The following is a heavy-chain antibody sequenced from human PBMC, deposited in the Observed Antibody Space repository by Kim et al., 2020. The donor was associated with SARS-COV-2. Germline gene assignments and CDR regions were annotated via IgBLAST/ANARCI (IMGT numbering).Heavy chain of an antibody. CDR1: GFTFSSYG. J-gene: IGHJ4*02. CDR2: ISYDGSNK. Sequence: GGSLRLSCAASGFTFSSYGMHWVRQAPGKGLEWVAVISYDGSNKYYADSVKGRFTISRDNSKNTLYLQMNSLRAEDTAVYYCAKGELSQTFDYWGQGTLVTVSS. D-gene: IGHD3-16*02. CDR3: AKGELSQTFDY. V-gene: IGHV3-30*18.